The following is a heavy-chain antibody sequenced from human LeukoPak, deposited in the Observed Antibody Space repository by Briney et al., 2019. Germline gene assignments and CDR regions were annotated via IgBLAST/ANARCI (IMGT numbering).Heavy chain of an antibody. CDR3: AKDPLNTVMVSPTFDY. Sequence: GGSLRLSCAASGFTFSRNAMSWVRQAPGKGLEWVSGISGSGGDTYYAASVKGRFTVSRDTSKNTLYLQMNSLRAEDTAVYYCAKDPLNTVMVSPTFDYWGQGTLVTVSS. CDR1: GFTFSRNA. D-gene: IGHD5-18*01. CDR2: ISGSGGDT. J-gene: IGHJ4*02. V-gene: IGHV3-23*01.